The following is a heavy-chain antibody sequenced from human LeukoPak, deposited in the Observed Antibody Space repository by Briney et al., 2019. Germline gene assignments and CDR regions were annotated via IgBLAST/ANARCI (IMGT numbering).Heavy chain of an antibody. D-gene: IGHD3-10*01. CDR1: GGSISSGGYY. CDR3: ANYGSGSYRFDP. V-gene: IGHV4-31*03. J-gene: IGHJ5*02. CDR2: IHHSGST. Sequence: SETLSLTCTVSGGSISSGGYYWSWIRQHPGKGLEWIGYIHHSGSTYYNPSLKSRFIISLDTSKNQFSLKLNSVTAADTAVYYCANYGSGSYRFDPWGQGTLVTVSS.